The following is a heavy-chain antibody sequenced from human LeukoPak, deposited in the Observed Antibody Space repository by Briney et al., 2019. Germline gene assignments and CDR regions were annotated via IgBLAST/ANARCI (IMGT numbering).Heavy chain of an antibody. Sequence: ASVKVSCKASSYTLTNYGISWVRQAPGQGLEWMGWISAYNGNTNYAQNLQGRVTMTTDTSTNTAYMELRSLRSDDTAVYYCARREDTAMDWWGQGTLVTVSS. CDR1: SYTLTNYG. CDR2: ISAYNGNT. V-gene: IGHV1-18*01. D-gene: IGHD5-18*01. J-gene: IGHJ4*02. CDR3: ARREDTAMDW.